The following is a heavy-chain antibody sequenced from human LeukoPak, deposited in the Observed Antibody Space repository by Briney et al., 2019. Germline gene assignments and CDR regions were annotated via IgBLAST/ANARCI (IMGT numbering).Heavy chain of an antibody. CDR1: GFTFSSYA. D-gene: IGHD3-16*02. CDR3: ARYDYVWGSYRPWYFDY. V-gene: IGHV3-23*01. CDR2: ISGSGGST. Sequence: GGSLRLSCAASGFTFSSYAMSWVRQAPGKGLEWVSAISGSGGSTYYADSVKGRFTISRDNAKNSLYLQMNSLRAEDTAVYYCARYDYVWGSYRPWYFDYWGQGTLVTGSS. J-gene: IGHJ4*02.